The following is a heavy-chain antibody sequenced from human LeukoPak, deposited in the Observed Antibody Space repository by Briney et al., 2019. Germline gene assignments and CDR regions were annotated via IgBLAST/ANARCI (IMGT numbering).Heavy chain of an antibody. CDR1: GFTFSRYW. D-gene: IGHD6-19*01. V-gene: IGHV3-74*01. J-gene: IGHJ4*02. Sequence: PGGSLTLSCAASGFTFSRYWMLWVRQAPGKGLESVSRINTDGTVTTYADPVKGRFTVSRDNADNTMFLQMDSVRDEDTAVYYCATKQWLAPPPDSWGEGTPVSVSS. CDR3: ATKQWLAPPPDS. CDR2: INTDGTVT.